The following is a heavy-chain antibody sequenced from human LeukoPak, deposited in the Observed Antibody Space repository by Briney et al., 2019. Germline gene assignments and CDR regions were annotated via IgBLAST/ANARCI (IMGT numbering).Heavy chain of an antibody. CDR3: ARGGYCSGGSCYLVDY. J-gene: IGHJ4*02. CDR2: IYYSGST. CDR1: GGSISSYY. D-gene: IGHD2-15*01. Sequence: SETLSLTCTVSGGSISSYYWSWIRQPPGKGLEWIGYIYYSGSTNYNPSLKSRVTISVDTSKNQSSLKLSSVTAADTAVYYCARGGYCSGGSCYLVDYWGQGTLVTVSS. V-gene: IGHV4-59*01.